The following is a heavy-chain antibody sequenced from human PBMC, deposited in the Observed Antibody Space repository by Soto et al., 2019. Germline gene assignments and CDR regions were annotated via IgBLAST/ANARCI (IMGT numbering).Heavy chain of an antibody. Sequence: PGGSLRLSCAASGFTFSNAWMNWVRQAPGKGLEWVGRIKSKTDGGTTDYAAPVKGRFTISRDDSKNTLYLQMNSLKTEDTAVYYCTTDLGYCSGGSCYSEDPGPGDQIDYWGQGTLVTVSS. CDR1: GFTFSNAW. D-gene: IGHD2-15*01. V-gene: IGHV3-15*07. J-gene: IGHJ4*02. CDR2: IKSKTDGGTT. CDR3: TTDLGYCSGGSCYSEDPGPGDQIDY.